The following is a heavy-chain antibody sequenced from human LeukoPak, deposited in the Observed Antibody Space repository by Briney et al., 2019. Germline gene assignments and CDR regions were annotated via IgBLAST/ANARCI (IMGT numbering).Heavy chain of an antibody. CDR2: IGGSGKST. V-gene: IGHV3-23*01. Sequence: GGSLRLSCAASGFIFSTYGMIWVRQAPGKGLEWVAGIGGSGKSTFYPDSVQGRFTISRDNSKNTLYLQVNSLRAEDTAVYYCAKTSLGHHPSYSTMDVWGQGTTVTVSS. CDR1: GFIFSTYG. D-gene: IGHD2-15*01. J-gene: IGHJ6*02. CDR3: AKTSLGHHPSYSTMDV.